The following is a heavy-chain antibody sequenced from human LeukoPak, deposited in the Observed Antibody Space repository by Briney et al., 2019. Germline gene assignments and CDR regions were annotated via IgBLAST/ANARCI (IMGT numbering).Heavy chain of an antibody. V-gene: IGHV3-23*01. J-gene: IGHJ4*02. Sequence: SGGSLRLSCAASGFTFSSYGMSWVRQAPGKGLEWVSTISGNGGSTYYADSVKGRFTFSRDNSKNTLYLQMNSLRAEDTAIYYCAKGNRYCSSTSCYQTSFDYWGQGTLVTVSS. D-gene: IGHD2-2*01. CDR3: AKGNRYCSSTSCYQTSFDY. CDR2: ISGNGGST. CDR1: GFTFSSYG.